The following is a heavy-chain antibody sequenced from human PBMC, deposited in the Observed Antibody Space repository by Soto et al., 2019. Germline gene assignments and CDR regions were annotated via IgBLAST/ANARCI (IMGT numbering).Heavy chain of an antibody. J-gene: IGHJ3*02. CDR1: GGSFSGYY. V-gene: IGHV4-34*01. Sequence: LSLTCAVYGGSFSGYYWTWIRQTPGKGLEWIGEIHHSGRTNYNPSLKSRVSISADTSKTQFSLNLTSVTAADTAVYYCARGECSSNYCFTRWALNIWGQGTVVTVSS. D-gene: IGHD2-2*01. CDR2: IHHSGRT. CDR3: ARGECSSNYCFTRWALNI.